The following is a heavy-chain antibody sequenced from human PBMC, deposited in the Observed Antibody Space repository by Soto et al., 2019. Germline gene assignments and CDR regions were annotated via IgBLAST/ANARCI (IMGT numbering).Heavy chain of an antibody. CDR1: GFTFTSSA. CDR2: IVVGSGNT. V-gene: IGHV1-58*01. Sequence: SVKVSCKASGFTFTSSAVQWVRQARGQRLEWIGWIVVGSGNTNYAQKFQERVTITRDMSTSTAYMELSSLRSEDTAVYYCAAALCSGGNCYLFFDYWGQGTLVTVSS. J-gene: IGHJ4*02. CDR3: AAALCSGGNCYLFFDY. D-gene: IGHD2-15*01.